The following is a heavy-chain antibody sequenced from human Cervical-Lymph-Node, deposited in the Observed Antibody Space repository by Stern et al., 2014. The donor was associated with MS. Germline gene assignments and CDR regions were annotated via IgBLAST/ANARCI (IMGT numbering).Heavy chain of an antibody. J-gene: IGHJ2*01. V-gene: IGHV3-21*01. CDR2: ISSSGSFI. CDR3: ARVNEGFWYLDL. CDR1: GFTFSSYS. Sequence: EVQLVESGGGLVKPGGSLRLSCAASGFTFSSYSMNWVRQAPGQGLEWVSSISSSGSFIYYADAVKGRFTISRDNAKNSLYLQMNSLRAEDTALYYCARVNEGFWYLDLWGRGTLDTAYS.